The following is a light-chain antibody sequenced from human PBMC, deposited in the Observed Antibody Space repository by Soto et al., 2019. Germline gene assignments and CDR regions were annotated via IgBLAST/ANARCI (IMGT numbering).Light chain of an antibody. V-gene: IGLV2-14*01. J-gene: IGLJ3*02. CDR3: SSYTSSATWV. Sequence: QSVLTQPASVPGSPGQSITISCTGTGSDIGGYNYVSWYQQHPGKAPQLMIYEATDRPSGVSSRFSGSKSGSTASLTISGLQAEDEADYYCSSYTSSATWVFGGGTKLTVL. CDR2: EAT. CDR1: GSDIGGYNY.